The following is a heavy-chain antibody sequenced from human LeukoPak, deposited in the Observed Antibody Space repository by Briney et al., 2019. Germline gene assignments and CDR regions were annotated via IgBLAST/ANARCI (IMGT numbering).Heavy chain of an antibody. J-gene: IGHJ4*02. CDR3: ASQYSSSSPLYY. CDR2: IIPIFGTA. V-gene: IGHV1-69*05. Sequence: ASVKVSCKASGGTFSSYAISWVRQAPGQGLEWMGGIIPIFGTANYAQKFQGRVTITTDESTSTAYMELSSLRSEDTAVYYCASQYSSSSPLYYWGQGTLVTVSS. CDR1: GGTFSSYA. D-gene: IGHD6-6*01.